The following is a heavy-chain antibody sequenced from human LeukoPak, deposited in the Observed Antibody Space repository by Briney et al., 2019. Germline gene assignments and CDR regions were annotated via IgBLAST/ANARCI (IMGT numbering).Heavy chain of an antibody. Sequence: PSETLSLTCTVSGGSVSSGSYYWSWIRQPPEKGLEWIGEINHSGSTNYNPSLKSRVTISVDTSKNQFSLKLSSVTAADTAVYYYARGLSSGWLYWGQGTLVTVSS. CDR1: GGSVSSGSYY. CDR3: ARGLSSGWLY. J-gene: IGHJ4*02. D-gene: IGHD6-19*01. V-gene: IGHV4-61*01. CDR2: INHSGST.